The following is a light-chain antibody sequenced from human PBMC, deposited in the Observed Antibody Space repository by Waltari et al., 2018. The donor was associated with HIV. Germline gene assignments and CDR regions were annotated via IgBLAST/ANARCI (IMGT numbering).Light chain of an antibody. J-gene: IGLJ2*01. CDR1: SSNIGRNT. CDR3: AAWDDSLNGVV. Sequence: QSVLTQSPSASGTPGQRVTISCSGSSSNIGRNTVNWYQQLPGTAPKLLIYSNNQRPSGVPDRFSGSKSGTSASLAISGLQSEDEADYYCAAWDDSLNGVVFGGGTKLTVL. CDR2: SNN. V-gene: IGLV1-44*01.